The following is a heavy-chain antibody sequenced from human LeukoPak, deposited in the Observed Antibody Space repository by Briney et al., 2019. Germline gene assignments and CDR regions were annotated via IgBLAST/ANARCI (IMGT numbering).Heavy chain of an antibody. Sequence: GGSLRLSCAASGFTFSSYWMSWVRQAPGKGLEWVANIKQDGSEKYYVDSVKGRFTISRDNAKNSLYLQMNSLRVEDAAVYYCAREDYYYYMDVWGQGTLVTVSS. V-gene: IGHV3-7*01. CDR3: AREDYYYYMDV. J-gene: IGHJ6*03. CDR2: IKQDGSEK. CDR1: GFTFSSYW.